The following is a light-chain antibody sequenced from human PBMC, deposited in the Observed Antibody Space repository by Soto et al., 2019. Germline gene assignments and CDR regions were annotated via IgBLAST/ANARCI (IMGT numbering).Light chain of an antibody. CDR2: GAS. J-gene: IGKJ3*01. Sequence: EIVVTQSPGILSLSPGERATLSCRASQSVTGNYLAWYQQKPGQARRLLIYGASNRATGVPHRFNGSGSGIAVNLTISRLEPEDFALYYCHVYGSLVITFSHGTKVPVK. V-gene: IGKV3-20*01. CDR3: HVYGSLVIT. CDR1: QSVTGNY.